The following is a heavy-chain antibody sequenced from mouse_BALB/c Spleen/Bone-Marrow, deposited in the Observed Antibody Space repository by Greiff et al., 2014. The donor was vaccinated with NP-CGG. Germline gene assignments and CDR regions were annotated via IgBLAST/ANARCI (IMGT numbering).Heavy chain of an antibody. J-gene: IGHJ3*01. CDR2: IDPANGNT. D-gene: IGHD1-1*01. CDR1: GFNIKDTY. CDR3: AAYCSGSSYGFAY. Sequence: EVQLQESGAELVKPGASVKLSCTASGFNIKDTYMHWVKQRPEQGLEWIGRIDPANGNTKYDPKFQGKATITADTSSNTAYLQLSSLPSEDTAVYYCAAYCSGSSYGFAYWGQGTLVTVSA. V-gene: IGHV14-3*02.